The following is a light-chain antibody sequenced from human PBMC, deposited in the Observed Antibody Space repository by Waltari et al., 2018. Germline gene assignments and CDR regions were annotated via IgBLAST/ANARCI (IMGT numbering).Light chain of an antibody. Sequence: EIVLTQSPATLSLSPGERVTLSCRASQSVSTSLAWYQQKPGQAPRLLIYGASSRATGISDRFSGSGSGTDFTLTISSLEPEDFAVYYCQQYSNWPHSFGQGTKVEIK. CDR1: QSVSTS. CDR3: QQYSNWPHS. J-gene: IGKJ2*03. CDR2: GAS. V-gene: IGKV3-15*01.